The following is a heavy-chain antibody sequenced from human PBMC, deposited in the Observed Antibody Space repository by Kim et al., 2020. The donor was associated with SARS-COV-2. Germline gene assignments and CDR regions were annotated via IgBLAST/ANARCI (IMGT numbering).Heavy chain of an antibody. CDR2: INTDGTTT. D-gene: IGHD4-4*01. Sequence: GGSLRLSCAASGFTFSSYWMHWVRQAPGKGLVWVSRINTDGTTTGYADSVKGRFTISRDNAKNTLYLQMNSLRAEDTAVYYCARGNTVLGYWGQGTLVTVSS. CDR1: GFTFSSYW. J-gene: IGHJ4*02. CDR3: ARGNTVLGY. V-gene: IGHV3-74*01.